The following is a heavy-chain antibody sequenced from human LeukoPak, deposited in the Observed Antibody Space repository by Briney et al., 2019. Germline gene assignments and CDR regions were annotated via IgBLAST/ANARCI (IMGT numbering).Heavy chain of an antibody. CDR3: ARDRGWIQHDI. CDR1: GFAFSDSW. V-gene: IGHV3-7*01. Sequence: GGSLRLSCAASGFAFSDSWMTWIRQAPGKGLEWVAFIKGDGSAKKYVDSVKGRFTISRDNAKNSLFLQMNSLRAEDTAVYYCARDRGWIQHDIWGQGTMVTVS. J-gene: IGHJ3*02. CDR2: IKGDGSAK. D-gene: IGHD5-18*01.